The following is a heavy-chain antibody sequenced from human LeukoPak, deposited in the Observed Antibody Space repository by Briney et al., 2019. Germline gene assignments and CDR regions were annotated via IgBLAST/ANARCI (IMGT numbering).Heavy chain of an antibody. CDR1: GFTYSHYG. V-gene: IGHV3-33*06. D-gene: IGHD4-11*01. J-gene: IGHJ4*02. CDR3: AKDAQRGFDYSNSLEY. CDR2: IWSDGTET. Sequence: WRSLRLSCAASGFTYSHYGMHWVRQAPGKGLEWMAVIWSDGTETYYGDAVKGRFTISRDNSRNILYLQIDSLRGEDTAVYYCAKDAQRGFDYSNSLEYWGQGTLVTVSS.